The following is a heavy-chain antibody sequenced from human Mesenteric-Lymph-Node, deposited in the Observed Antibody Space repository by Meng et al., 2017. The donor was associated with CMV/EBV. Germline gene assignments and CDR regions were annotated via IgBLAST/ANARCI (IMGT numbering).Heavy chain of an antibody. CDR3: ARDTMVRGVMGSWFDP. CDR1: GSLTSGDYY. V-gene: IGHV4-30-4*08. CDR2: IYYSGDT. D-gene: IGHD3-10*01. J-gene: IGHJ5*02. Sequence: GSLTSGDYYWSWIRQPPGKGLEWIGYIYYSGDTYYNPSLESRVTISVDTSNNQFSLRLSSVTAADTAVYYCARDTMVRGVMGSWFDPWGQGTLVTVSS.